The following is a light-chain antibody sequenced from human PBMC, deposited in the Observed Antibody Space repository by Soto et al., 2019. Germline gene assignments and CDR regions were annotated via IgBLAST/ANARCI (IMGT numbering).Light chain of an antibody. CDR1: QKITNY. J-gene: IGKJ4*01. CDR2: AAS. Sequence: EIRVTLSPAALSLSTEETATISCRSSQKITNYLNWYQQIPGKAPRLLIYAASNMPSGIASRFGGSGFGTDFTLTISSLQPEDFAPYYCPQRYIMPHPFGEVSK. V-gene: IGKV3-11*01. CDR3: PQRYIMPHP.